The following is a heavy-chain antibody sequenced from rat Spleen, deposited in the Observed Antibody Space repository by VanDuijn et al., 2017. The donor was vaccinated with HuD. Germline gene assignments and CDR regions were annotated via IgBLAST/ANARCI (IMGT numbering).Heavy chain of an antibody. D-gene: IGHD4-3*01. CDR3: AVAGYGY. V-gene: IGHV5-58*01. J-gene: IGHJ2*01. CDR1: GFTFNRYW. CDR2: IDTDGSRT. Sequence: EVQLVGTGGGLVQPGGSLKLSCVASGFTFNRYWMYWVRQAPGKGLEWVSSIDTDGSRTYYPDSVRGRFTISRDNAENTAYLQMNSLWSEDTATYYCAVAGYGYWGQGVVVTVSS.